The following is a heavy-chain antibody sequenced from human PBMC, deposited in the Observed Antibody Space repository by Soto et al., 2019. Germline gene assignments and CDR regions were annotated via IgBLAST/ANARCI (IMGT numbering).Heavy chain of an antibody. CDR1: GGSISSYY. V-gene: IGHV4-59*01. J-gene: IGHJ6*03. CDR3: ARDRRGIVDPMSAPKDYYYYYMDV. CDR2: IYYSGST. D-gene: IGHD1-26*01. Sequence: PSETLSLTCTVSGGSISSYYWSWIRQPPGKGLEWIGYIYYSGSTNYNPSLKSRVTISVDTSKNQFSLKLSSVTAADTAVYYCARDRRGIVDPMSAPKDYYYYYMDVWGKGTTVTVSS.